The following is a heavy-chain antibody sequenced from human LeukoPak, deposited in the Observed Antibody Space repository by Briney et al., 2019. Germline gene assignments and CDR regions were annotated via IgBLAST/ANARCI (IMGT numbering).Heavy chain of an antibody. Sequence: PSETLSLTCNVYGGSLTNEFWSWNRQPPGKGLEWIGYISYSGITNYNPSLKSRVTISIDSFTKHFALRLSPATATATAVDYSLGGEAMTTRYFGDWGQGTLVTVSS. D-gene: IGHD3-16*01. V-gene: IGHV4-59*12. CDR3: LGGEAMTTRYFGD. CDR1: GGSLTNEF. CDR2: ISYSGIT. J-gene: IGHJ4*02.